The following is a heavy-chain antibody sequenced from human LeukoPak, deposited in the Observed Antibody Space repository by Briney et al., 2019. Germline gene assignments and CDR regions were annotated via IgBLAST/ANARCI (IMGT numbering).Heavy chain of an antibody. J-gene: IGHJ4*02. CDR2: IKQDGSQR. Sequence: GGSLRLSCTASGFTFSDYWMTWVRQAPGKGPEWVATIKQDGSQRYYVDSVRGRFTISRDNAKNSLFLQMNGLRAEDTAVYYCARRGGSSSRRSPIDYWGQGTLVTVSS. V-gene: IGHV3-7*01. D-gene: IGHD6-6*01. CDR3: ARRGGSSSRRSPIDY. CDR1: GFTFSDYW.